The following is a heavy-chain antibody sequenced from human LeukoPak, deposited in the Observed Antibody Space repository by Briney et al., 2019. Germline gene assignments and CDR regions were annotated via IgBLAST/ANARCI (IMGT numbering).Heavy chain of an antibody. Sequence: SETLSLTCAVSGGSISSSNWWSWVRQPPGKGLEWIGEIYHSGSTNYNPSLKSRVTISVDKSKNQFSLKLSSVTAADTAVYYCASSAVVTRRHYYYYYMDVWGKGTTVTISS. D-gene: IGHD4-23*01. J-gene: IGHJ6*03. CDR1: GGSISSSNW. CDR2: IYHSGST. V-gene: IGHV4-4*02. CDR3: ASSAVVTRRHYYYYYMDV.